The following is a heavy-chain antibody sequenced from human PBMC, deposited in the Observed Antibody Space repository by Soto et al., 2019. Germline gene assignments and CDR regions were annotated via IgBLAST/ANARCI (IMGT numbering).Heavy chain of an antibody. CDR1: GGSISSSSYY. V-gene: IGHV4-39*01. CDR2: IYYSGST. J-gene: IGHJ5*02. CDR3: ARQHWEKAVAFYNWFDP. Sequence: SETLSLTCTVSGGSISSSSYYWGWIRQPPGKGLEWIGSIYYSGSTYYNPSLKSRVTISVDTSKNQFSLKLSSVTAADTAVYYCARQHWEKAVAFYNWFDPWGQGTLVTVSS. D-gene: IGHD6-19*01.